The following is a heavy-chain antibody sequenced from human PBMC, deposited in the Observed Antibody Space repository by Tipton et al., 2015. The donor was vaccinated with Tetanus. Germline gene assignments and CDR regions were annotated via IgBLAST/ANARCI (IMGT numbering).Heavy chain of an antibody. CDR1: GASISSGGLF. CDR2: IYYSGRP. V-gene: IGHV4-30-4*01. CDR3: ARDQGGGRVARLNWFGP. D-gene: IGHD3-16*01. Sequence: TLSLTCSVSGASISSGGLFLDWVPPPPGEGPGGVGYIYYSGRPFFNPSLKSRVTISVDTSNNQFSLRLSSVTAADTGVYYCARDQGGGRVARLNWFGPWGQGALVTVSS. J-gene: IGHJ5*02.